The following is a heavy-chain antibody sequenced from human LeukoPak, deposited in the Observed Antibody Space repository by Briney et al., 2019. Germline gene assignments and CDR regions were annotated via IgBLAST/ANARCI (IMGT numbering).Heavy chain of an antibody. CDR3: ARESGY. V-gene: IGHV4-39*02. Sequence: PSETLSLTCTVSGDSMSSSHYCWGWIRQPPGKGLEWIGSIYYSGSTYYNPSLKSRVTMSVDTSKKQFSLKLSSVTAADTAVYYCARESGYWGQGTLVTVSS. CDR1: GDSMSSSHYC. CDR2: IYYSGST. J-gene: IGHJ4*02. D-gene: IGHD3-10*01.